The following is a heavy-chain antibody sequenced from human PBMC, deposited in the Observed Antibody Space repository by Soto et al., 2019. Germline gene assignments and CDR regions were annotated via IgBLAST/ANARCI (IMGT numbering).Heavy chain of an antibody. J-gene: IGHJ6*02. V-gene: IGHV1-69*02. CDR2: ITPVLGIA. CDR1: GRTFSSYS. Sequence: QVQLVQSGAEVKKPGSSVKVSCEASGRTFSSYSITWVRQAPGQGLEWMGRITPVLGIANYAQKFQGRVTIPADKSTSTAYMDLSSLTFEDTAVYYCARGGAVAGDPNLQRYYYGMDVWGQGTTVTVSS. CDR3: ARGGAVAGDPNLQRYYYGMDV. D-gene: IGHD6-19*01.